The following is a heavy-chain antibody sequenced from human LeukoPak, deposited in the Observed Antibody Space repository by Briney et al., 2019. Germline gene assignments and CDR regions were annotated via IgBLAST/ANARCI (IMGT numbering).Heavy chain of an antibody. D-gene: IGHD4-11*01. CDR1: GFTFSDFS. V-gene: IGHV3-48*02. J-gene: IGHJ4*02. CDR3: ARDLISGDYTFDY. Sequence: LSGGSLRLSCAASGFTFSDFSMNWVRQAPGKGLEWVSYISSTSSTKYYADSVKGRFTVSRDNAKDSLYLQMNSLRDEDTAVYYCARDLISGDYTFDYWGQGALVTVSS. CDR2: ISSTSSTK.